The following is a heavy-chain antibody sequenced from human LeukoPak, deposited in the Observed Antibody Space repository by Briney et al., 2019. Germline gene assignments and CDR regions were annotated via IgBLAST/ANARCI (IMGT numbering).Heavy chain of an antibody. CDR2: TSKDGSDT. V-gene: IGHV3-74*01. Sequence: GGSPRLSCVVSGFSFSDYWMHWVRQAPGKGPEWLSRTSKDGSDTFYADAAKGRFTASRDNAKNTFYLQVTNVRPEDTAVYHCARGGYSGSYYRFSWGQGTLVTVAS. D-gene: IGHD5-12*01. J-gene: IGHJ4*02. CDR3: ARGGYSGSYYRFS. CDR1: GFSFSDYW.